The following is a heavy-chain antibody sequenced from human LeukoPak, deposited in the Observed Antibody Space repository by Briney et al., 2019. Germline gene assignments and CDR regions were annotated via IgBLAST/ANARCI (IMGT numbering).Heavy chain of an antibody. CDR1: GGSISSYY. CDR2: IYYSGST. J-gene: IGHJ4*02. V-gene: IGHV4-59*08. CDR3: ARQYYYGSGSFYFDY. Sequence: SETLSLTCTVSGGSISSYYWSWIRQPPGKGLEWLGYIYYSGSTNYNPSLKSRVTISVDTSKNQFSLKLSSVTAADTAVYYCARQYYYGSGSFYFDYWGQGTLVTVSS. D-gene: IGHD3-10*01.